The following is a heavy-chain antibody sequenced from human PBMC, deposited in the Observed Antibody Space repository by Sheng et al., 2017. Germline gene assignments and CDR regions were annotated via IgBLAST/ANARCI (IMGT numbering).Heavy chain of an antibody. CDR1: GGSFSGYY. J-gene: IGHJ6*02. CDR2: INHSGST. V-gene: IGHV4-34*01. Sequence: QVQLQQWGAGLLKPSETLSLTCAVYGGSFSGYYWSWIRQPPGKGLEWIGEINHSGSTNYNPSLKSRVTISVDTSKNQFSLKLSSVTAADTAVYYCARGLTVRKXRYYYYYGMDVWGQG. CDR3: ARGLTVRKXRYYYYYGMDV. D-gene: IGHD4-17*01.